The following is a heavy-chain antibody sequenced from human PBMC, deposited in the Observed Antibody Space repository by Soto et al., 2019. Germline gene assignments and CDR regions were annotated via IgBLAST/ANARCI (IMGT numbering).Heavy chain of an antibody. CDR3: AKGPMMITFGGVIVPFDY. CDR1: GFTFSSYA. V-gene: IGHV3-23*01. Sequence: EVQLLESGGGLVQPGGSLRLSCAASGFTFSSYAMSWVRQAPGKGLEWVSAISGSGGSTYYADSVKGRFTISRDNSKNTLYLPMNSLRAEDTAVYYCAKGPMMITFGGVIVPFDYWGQGTLVTVSS. CDR2: ISGSGGST. D-gene: IGHD3-16*02. J-gene: IGHJ4*02.